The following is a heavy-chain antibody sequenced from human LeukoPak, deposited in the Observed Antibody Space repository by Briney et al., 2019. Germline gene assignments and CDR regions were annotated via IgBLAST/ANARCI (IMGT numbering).Heavy chain of an antibody. CDR1: GFTFSSYA. V-gene: IGHV3-23*01. Sequence: GGSLRLSCAASGFTFSSYAMSWVRQAPGKGLEWVSAISGSGGSTYYADSVKGRFTISRDNAKNSLYLQMNSLRAEDTAVYYCARGDPLGYCSGGSCAGPSDLDYWGQGTLVTVSS. J-gene: IGHJ4*02. D-gene: IGHD2-15*01. CDR3: ARGDPLGYCSGGSCAGPSDLDY. CDR2: ISGSGGST.